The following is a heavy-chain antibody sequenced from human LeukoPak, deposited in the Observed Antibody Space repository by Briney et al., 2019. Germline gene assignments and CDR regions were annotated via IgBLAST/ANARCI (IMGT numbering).Heavy chain of an antibody. Sequence: SETLSLTCTVSGGSISSYYWSWIRQPPGKGLEWIGYIYYSGSTNYNPSLKSRVTISVYTSKNQFSLKLSSVTAADTAVYYCARVPGGALNWFDPWGQGTLVTVSS. D-gene: IGHD1-1*01. CDR1: GGSISSYY. J-gene: IGHJ5*02. CDR3: ARVPGGALNWFDP. CDR2: IYYSGST. V-gene: IGHV4-59*08.